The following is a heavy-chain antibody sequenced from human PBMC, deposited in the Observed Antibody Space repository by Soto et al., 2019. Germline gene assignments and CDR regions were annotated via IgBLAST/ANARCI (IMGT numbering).Heavy chain of an antibody. CDR3: ARDSPLIDF. CDR1: GFTFSSYS. V-gene: IGHV3-48*01. CDR2: ISSSSSTI. Sequence: PGGSLRLSCAASGFTFSSYSMNWVRQAPGKGLECISYISSSSSTIYYADSVKGRFTISRDNAKNSLYLQMNSLRAEDTAVYYCARDSPLIDFCGQGSLVTVSS. J-gene: IGHJ4*02.